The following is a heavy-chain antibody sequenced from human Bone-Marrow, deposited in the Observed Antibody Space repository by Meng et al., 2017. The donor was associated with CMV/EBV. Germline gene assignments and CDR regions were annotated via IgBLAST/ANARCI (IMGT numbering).Heavy chain of an antibody. CDR1: GFTFSSYW. Sequence: GGSLRLSCAASGFTFSSYWMHWVRQAPGKGLVWVSRINSDGSSTSYADSVKGRFTISRDNAKNSVYLQMNSLRAEDTAVYYCATGPQIREPDSWGQGALVTVSS. D-gene: IGHD1-26*01. CDR2: INSDGSST. J-gene: IGHJ4*02. V-gene: IGHV3-74*01. CDR3: ATGPQIREPDS.